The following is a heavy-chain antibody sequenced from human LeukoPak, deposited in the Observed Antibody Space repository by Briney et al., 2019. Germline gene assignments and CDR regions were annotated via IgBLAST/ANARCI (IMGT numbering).Heavy chain of an antibody. J-gene: IGHJ6*02. Sequence: GGSLRLSCAASGFTFSKAWMSWVRQAPGKGLEWVGRIKSKTDAGTTDYAAPVKGRFTISRDDSKNTLYLQMNSLKTEDTAVYYCTTSSGWYAHYYYGMDVWGQGTTVTVSS. V-gene: IGHV3-15*01. CDR1: GFTFSKAW. CDR3: TTSSGWYAHYYYGMDV. D-gene: IGHD6-19*01. CDR2: IKSKTDAGTT.